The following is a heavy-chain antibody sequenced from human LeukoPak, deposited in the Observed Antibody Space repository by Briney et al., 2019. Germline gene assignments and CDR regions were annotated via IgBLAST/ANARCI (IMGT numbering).Heavy chain of an antibody. V-gene: IGHV3-23*01. CDR2: TSGSGGST. CDR3: AKAQIVVVPAATYYFDY. Sequence: QAGGSLRLSCAASGFTFSSYAMSWVRQAPGKGLEWVSATSGSGGSTYYADSVKGRFTISRDNSKNTLYLQMNSLRAEDTAVYYCAKAQIVVVPAATYYFDYWGQGTLVTVSS. J-gene: IGHJ4*02. D-gene: IGHD2-2*01. CDR1: GFTFSSYA.